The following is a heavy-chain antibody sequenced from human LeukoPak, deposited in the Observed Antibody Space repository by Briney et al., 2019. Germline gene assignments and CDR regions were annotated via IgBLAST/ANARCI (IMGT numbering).Heavy chain of an antibody. CDR3: AKGLLGYCSTSTCYPFDY. D-gene: IGHD2-2*01. V-gene: IGHV3-30*18. J-gene: IGHJ4*02. CDR1: GFSFSSYG. Sequence: GGSLRLSCAASGFSFSSYGMHWVRQAPGKGLEWVAVISYGGTNKYYADSVKGRYTISRDNSKNTLYLQMNSLRTEDTAVYYCAKGLLGYCSTSTCYPFDYWGQGTLVTVYS. CDR2: ISYGGTNK.